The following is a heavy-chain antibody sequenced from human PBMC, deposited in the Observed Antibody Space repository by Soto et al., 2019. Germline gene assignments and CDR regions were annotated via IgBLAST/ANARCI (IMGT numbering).Heavy chain of an antibody. CDR3: ARVAPYNDILTDPNFSYDRRVYGLAY. V-gene: IGHV1-46*03. D-gene: IGHD3-9*01. Sequence: ASVKVSCKASGYAFTSYYMHWVRQAPGQGLEWMGIINPSGGSTSYAQKFQGRVTMTRDTSTSTVYMELSSLRSEDTAVYYCARVAPYNDILTDPNFSYDRRVYGLAYGGQGTLVTVSS. J-gene: IGHJ4*02. CDR1: GYAFTSYY. CDR2: INPSGGST.